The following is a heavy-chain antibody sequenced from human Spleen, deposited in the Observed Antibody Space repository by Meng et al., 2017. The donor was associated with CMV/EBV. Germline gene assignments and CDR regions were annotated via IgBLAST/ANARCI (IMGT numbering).Heavy chain of an antibody. Sequence: ASVKVSCKASGYTFTSFGISWVRQAPGQGLEWMGRISPYNGNTNYAQKLQGRVTMTTDTSTSTAYMELRSLRSDDTAVYYCARDYGFWSGYGMDVWGQGTTVTVSS. J-gene: IGHJ6*02. D-gene: IGHD3/OR15-3a*01. CDR2: ISPYNGNT. CDR3: ARDYGFWSGYGMDV. V-gene: IGHV1-18*01. CDR1: GYTFTSFG.